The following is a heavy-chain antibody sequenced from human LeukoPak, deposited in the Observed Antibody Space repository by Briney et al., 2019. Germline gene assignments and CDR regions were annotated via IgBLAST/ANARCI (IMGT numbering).Heavy chain of an antibody. V-gene: IGHV1-46*01. CDR1: GYTFTKYL. CDR3: ARPLFCAFDNCGYWLNP. CDR2: INPNGDAT. D-gene: IGHD1-20*01. J-gene: IGHJ5*02. Sequence: ASVTVSCKTSGYTFTKYLIHWVRQAPGQGLEWVGTINPNGDATNYAPRLQGRLTLTQDTSTSTVYMELRGLTPDDTAVYYCARPLFCAFDNCGYWLNPWGPGTLVTVSS.